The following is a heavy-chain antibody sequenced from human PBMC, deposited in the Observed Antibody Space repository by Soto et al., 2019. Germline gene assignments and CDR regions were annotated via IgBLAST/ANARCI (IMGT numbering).Heavy chain of an antibody. J-gene: IGHJ4*02. D-gene: IGHD3-3*02. CDR1: GGSIRGYY. CDR3: ARYIRDAGTFYFDY. Sequence: SETLSLTCPVSGGSIRGYYWSWIRQPPGKGLEWFGYIYYSGSTNYNPSLESRVTMSADTSKNQLSLKLSSVTAADTAVYYCARYIRDAGTFYFDYWGQGTLVTV. V-gene: IGHV4-59*01. CDR2: IYYSGST.